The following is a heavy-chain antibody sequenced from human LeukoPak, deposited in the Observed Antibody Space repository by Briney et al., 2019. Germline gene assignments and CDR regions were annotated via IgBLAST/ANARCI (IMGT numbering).Heavy chain of an antibody. D-gene: IGHD3-16*02. CDR1: GFTFSSYA. CDR3: AKTVIDTTYYDY. V-gene: IGHV3-23*03. Sequence: GGSLRLSCAASGFTFSSYAMHWVRQAPGKGLEWVSVIYSGGSTYYADSVRGRFTISRDNSKNTLYLQMNSLRAEDTAVYYCAKTVIDTTYYDYWGQGTRVTVSS. J-gene: IGHJ4*02. CDR2: IYSGGST.